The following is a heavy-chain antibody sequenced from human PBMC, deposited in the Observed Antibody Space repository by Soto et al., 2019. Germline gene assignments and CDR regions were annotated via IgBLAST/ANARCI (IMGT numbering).Heavy chain of an antibody. V-gene: IGHV4-31*03. D-gene: IGHD3-9*01. Sequence: PSETLSLTCTVSGGSISSGGYYWSWIRQHPGKGLEWIGYSYYSGSTYYNPSLKSRVTISVDTSKNQFSLKLSSVTAADTAVYYCARGKKILTGYSGSDYWGQGTLVTVSS. CDR3: ARGKKILTGYSGSDY. J-gene: IGHJ4*02. CDR1: GGSISSGGYY. CDR2: SYYSGST.